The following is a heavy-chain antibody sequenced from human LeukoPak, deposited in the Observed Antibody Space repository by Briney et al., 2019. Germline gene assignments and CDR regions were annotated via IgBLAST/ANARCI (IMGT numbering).Heavy chain of an antibody. CDR1: GYSFTSYW. Sequence: PGESLKISCKGSGYSFTSYWIGWVRQMPGKGLEWMGIIYPGDFDTRYSPSFQGQVTISADKSISTAYLQWSSLKASDTAMYYCARRFWNYYDSSGYLFDFWGQGTLVNGSS. CDR3: ARRFWNYYDSSGYLFDF. D-gene: IGHD3-22*01. V-gene: IGHV5-51*01. J-gene: IGHJ4*02. CDR2: IYPGDFDT.